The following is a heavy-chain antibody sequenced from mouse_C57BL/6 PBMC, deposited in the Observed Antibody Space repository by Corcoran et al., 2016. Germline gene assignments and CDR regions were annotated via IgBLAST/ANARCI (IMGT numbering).Heavy chain of an antibody. CDR1: GYSITSGYY. D-gene: IGHD2-4*01. V-gene: IGHV3-6*01. CDR3: ARDDYDYDVGPYAMDY. Sequence: DVQLQESGPGLVKPSQSLSLTCSVTGYSITSGYYWNWIRQFPGNKLEWMGYISYDGSNNYNPSLKNRISITRDTSKNQFFLKLNSVTTEDTATYYCARDDYDYDVGPYAMDYWGQGTSVTVSS. CDR2: ISYDGSN. J-gene: IGHJ4*01.